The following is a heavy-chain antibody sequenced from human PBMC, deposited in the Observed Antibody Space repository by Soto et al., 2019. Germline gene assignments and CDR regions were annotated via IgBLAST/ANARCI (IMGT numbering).Heavy chain of an antibody. CDR1: GGSVSSGNYY. CDR3: ATQRLCTGGHCWNWFDP. Sequence: SETLSLTCTVSGGSVSSGNYYWSWIRQPPGKGLEWIGYFYYTGSTNYNPSLKGRVTISLDTSKKQFSLKLNSVTAADTAVYYCATQRLCTGGHCWNWFDPWGQGTLVTVSS. CDR2: FYYTGST. J-gene: IGHJ5*02. D-gene: IGHD2-8*02. V-gene: IGHV4-61*01.